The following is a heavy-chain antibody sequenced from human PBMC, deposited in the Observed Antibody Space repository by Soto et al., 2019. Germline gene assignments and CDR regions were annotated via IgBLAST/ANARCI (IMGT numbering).Heavy chain of an antibody. CDR3: VRTSLVVAAATREDY. V-gene: IGHV3-48*04. CDR2: ISSSGDTT. CDR1: GFIFSSYS. D-gene: IGHD2-15*01. Sequence: GGSLRLSCAASGFIFSSYSMNWVRQAPGKGLEWVSYISSSGDTTNYADSVKGRFTISRDNAKNTLYLQMNSLRAEDTAVYYCVRTSLVVAAATREDYWGQGTLVTVSS. J-gene: IGHJ4*02.